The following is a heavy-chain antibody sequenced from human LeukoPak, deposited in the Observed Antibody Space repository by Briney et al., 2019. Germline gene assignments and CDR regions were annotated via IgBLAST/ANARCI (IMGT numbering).Heavy chain of an antibody. V-gene: IGHV3-23*01. CDR3: AKGDFYGSGRDYYDYMDV. J-gene: IGHJ6*03. Sequence: GGSLRLACAASGFTFSRYGMSSVRQAPGKGLEWVSAISGSGGRTSYAASVKGRFTISRDNSKNPLCLQMNSLRAEATVVYKCAKGDFYGSGRDYYDYMDVWGKGTTVTISS. D-gene: IGHD3-10*01. CDR1: GFTFSRYG. CDR2: ISGSGGRT.